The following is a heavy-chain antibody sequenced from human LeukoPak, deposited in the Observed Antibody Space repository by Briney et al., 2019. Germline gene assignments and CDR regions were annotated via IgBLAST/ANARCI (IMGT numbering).Heavy chain of an antibody. J-gene: IGHJ4*02. CDR3: ARHMLGGKRSFDS. CDR1: GYTFTGYY. V-gene: IGHV1-2*02. CDR2: MNPKSGGT. D-gene: IGHD4-23*01. Sequence: ASVKVSCKASGYTFTGYYVHWVRQAPGQGLEWMGWMNPKSGGTNYAQKFEARVTMNRDTSISTAYMELSRLRFDDTAVYYCARHMLGGKRSFDSWGQGTLVTVSS.